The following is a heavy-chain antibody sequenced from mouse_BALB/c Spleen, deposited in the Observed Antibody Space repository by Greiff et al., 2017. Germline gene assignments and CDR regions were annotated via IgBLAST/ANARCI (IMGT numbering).Heavy chain of an antibody. CDR3: ARWGLGRGAMDY. V-gene: IGHV5-17*02. CDR2: ISSGSSTI. J-gene: IGHJ4*01. Sequence: EVKLVESGGGLVQPGGSRKLSCAASGFTFSSFGMHWVRQAPEKGLEWVAYISSGSSTIYYADTVKGRFTISRDNPKNTLFLQMTSLRSEDTAMYYCARWGLGRGAMDYWGQGTSVTVSS. D-gene: IGHD2-13*01. CDR1: GFTFSSFG.